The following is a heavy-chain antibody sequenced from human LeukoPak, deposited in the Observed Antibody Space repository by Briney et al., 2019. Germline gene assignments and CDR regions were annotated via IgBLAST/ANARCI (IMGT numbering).Heavy chain of an antibody. V-gene: IGHV3-11*04. CDR2: ISSSGSPI. J-gene: IGHJ4*02. Sequence: GGSLRLSCAASGFTFSDYYMSWIRQAPGKGLEWLSYISSSGSPIYYADSVKGRFTISRDNAKNSLYLQMNSLRAEDTAVYYCARAAEMYGPTDYFDYWGQGTLVTVSS. CDR1: GFTFSDYY. D-gene: IGHD2-8*01. CDR3: ARAAEMYGPTDYFDY.